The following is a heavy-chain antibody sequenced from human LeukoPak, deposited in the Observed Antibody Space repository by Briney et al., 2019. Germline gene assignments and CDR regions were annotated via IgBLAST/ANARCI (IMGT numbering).Heavy chain of an antibody. CDR3: ARWDGHYGMDV. CDR2: IYYSGST. CDR1: GGSISSNNYY. V-gene: IGHV4-30-4*01. D-gene: IGHD1-26*01. J-gene: IGHJ6*04. Sequence: SETLSLTCTVSGGSISSNNYYWSWIRQPPGKGLEWIGYIYYSGSTYYNPSLKSRVTISVDTSKSRFSLNLSSVTAADPAVYYCARWDGHYGMDVWGKGTTVTVSS.